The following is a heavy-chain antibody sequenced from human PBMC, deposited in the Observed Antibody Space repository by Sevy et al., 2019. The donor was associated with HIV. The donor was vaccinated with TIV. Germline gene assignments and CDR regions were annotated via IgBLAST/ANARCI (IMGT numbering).Heavy chain of an antibody. Sequence: GGSLRLSCVASGFTFSDHYMEWVRQAPGKGLEWVGRTRNKADGYNTEYAASVKGRFTISRAESKNSLYVQMNSLKAEDTAVYYCATHAGKAAAGIVFDYWGQGTLVTVSS. V-gene: IGHV3-72*01. CDR1: GFTFSDHY. J-gene: IGHJ4*02. CDR2: TRNKADGYNT. CDR3: ATHAGKAAAGIVFDY. D-gene: IGHD6-13*01.